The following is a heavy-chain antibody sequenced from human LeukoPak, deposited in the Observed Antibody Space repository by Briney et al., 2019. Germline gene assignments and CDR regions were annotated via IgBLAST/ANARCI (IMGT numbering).Heavy chain of an antibody. CDR2: ISYDGSHK. V-gene: IGHV3-30*18. CDR3: AKGARGDTVTSIVGLNWFAP. J-gene: IGHJ5*02. Sequence: GGSLRLSCAASRFTSSRYEMNWVCQAPGKGLEWVAVISYDGSHKYYADSVKGRFSISRDNSKNTLYLQMNSLRADDTAVYYCAKGARGDTVTSIVGLNWFAPWGQGTLVTVSS. D-gene: IGHD4-17*01. CDR1: RFTSSRYE.